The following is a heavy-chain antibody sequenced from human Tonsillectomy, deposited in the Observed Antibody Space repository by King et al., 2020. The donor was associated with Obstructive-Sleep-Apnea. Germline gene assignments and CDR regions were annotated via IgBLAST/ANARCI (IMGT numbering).Heavy chain of an antibody. V-gene: IGHV4-59*08. Sequence: VQLQESGPGLVKPSETLSLTCSVSGGSISIYYWSWIRQPPGKGLEWIGYIYYSGSTNYNPSLKSRVTMSVDTSKNQFSLNLNSVTAADTAFYYCARGGYYYFDYWGQGTLATVSS. CDR3: ARGGYYYFDY. J-gene: IGHJ4*02. D-gene: IGHD3-22*01. CDR2: IYYSGST. CDR1: GGSISIYY.